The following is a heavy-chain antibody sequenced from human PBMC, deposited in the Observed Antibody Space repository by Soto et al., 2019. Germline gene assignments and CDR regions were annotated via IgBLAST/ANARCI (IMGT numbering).Heavy chain of an antibody. CDR3: ARELCSSTSCYVYYYYYYGMDV. CDR1: GYTFTSYG. J-gene: IGHJ6*02. V-gene: IGHV1-18*01. Sequence: ASVKVSCKASGYTFTSYGISWVRQAPGQGLEWMGWISAYNGNTNYAQKLQGRATMTTDTSTSTAYMELRSLRSDDTAVYYCARELCSSTSCYVYYYYYYGMDVWGQGTTVTVSS. D-gene: IGHD2-2*01. CDR2: ISAYNGNT.